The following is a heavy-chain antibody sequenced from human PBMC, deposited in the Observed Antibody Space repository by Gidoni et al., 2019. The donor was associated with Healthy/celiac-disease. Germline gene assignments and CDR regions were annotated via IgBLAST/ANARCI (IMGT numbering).Heavy chain of an antibody. CDR2: ISSSGSTI. D-gene: IGHD2-15*01. J-gene: IGHJ4*02. Sequence: EVQLVESGGGLVQPGGSLRLSCAASGFTFSSYEMNWVRQAPGKGLEWVSYISSSGSTISYADSVKGRFTISRDNAKNSLYLQMNSLRAEDTAVYYCARGNTDCSGGSCYSTFRFDYWGQGTLVTVSS. CDR3: ARGNTDCSGGSCYSTFRFDY. CDR1: GFTFSSYE. V-gene: IGHV3-48*03.